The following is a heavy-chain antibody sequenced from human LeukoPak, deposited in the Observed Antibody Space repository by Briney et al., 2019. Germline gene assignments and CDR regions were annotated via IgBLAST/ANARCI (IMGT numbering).Heavy chain of an antibody. V-gene: IGHV3-23*01. CDR3: AKVVYWNAKNYFDS. J-gene: IGHJ4*02. Sequence: QPGGSLRLSCVASGFPFRSYALAWVRLAAGKGLECVSVISDESETTYSDSVKGRFTISRDNSKNTIFLQMESLRVEDSALYFCAKVVYWNAKNYFDSWGQGTLVTVSS. D-gene: IGHD1-1*01. CDR1: GFPFRSYA. CDR2: ISDESETT.